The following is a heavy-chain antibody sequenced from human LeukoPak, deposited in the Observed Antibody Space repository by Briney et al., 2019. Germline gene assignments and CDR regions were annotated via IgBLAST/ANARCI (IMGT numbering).Heavy chain of an antibody. Sequence: GGSLRLSCAASGFTFSSYAMSWVRQAPGKGLEGVSAISGSGGSTYYADSVKGRFTISRDNSKNTLYLQMNSLRAEDTAVYYCAKCRRGALYYMDVWGKGTTVTVSS. J-gene: IGHJ6*03. CDR3: AKCRRGALYYMDV. CDR2: ISGSGGST. CDR1: GFTFSSYA. D-gene: IGHD3-16*01. V-gene: IGHV3-23*01.